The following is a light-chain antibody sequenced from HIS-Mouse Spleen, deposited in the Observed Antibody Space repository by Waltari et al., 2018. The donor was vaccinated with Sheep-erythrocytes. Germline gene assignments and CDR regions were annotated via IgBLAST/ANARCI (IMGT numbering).Light chain of an antibody. CDR1: SSDVGGYNY. V-gene: IGLV2-14*01. CDR2: EVS. Sequence: QSALTQPASVSGSPGQSITISCTGTSSDVGGYNYVSWYQPPPGKAPKLMIYEVSKRPSGVSSRFSGSKSGNTASLTISGLQAEDEADYYCSSYTSSSTQVFGGGTKLTVL. J-gene: IGLJ2*01. CDR3: SSYTSSSTQV.